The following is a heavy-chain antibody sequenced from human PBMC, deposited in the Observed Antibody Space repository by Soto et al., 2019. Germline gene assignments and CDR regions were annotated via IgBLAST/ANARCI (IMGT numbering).Heavy chain of an antibody. Sequence: SETLSLTCSVSGGSISSSSYYWGWIRQPPGKGLQWIGTIYYSGSTYYNPSLKSRVTISVDTSKNQFSLKLSSVTAADTAVYYCASNDGGATIGQWGQGALVTVPS. J-gene: IGHJ4*02. D-gene: IGHD1-1*01. CDR2: IYYSGST. CDR1: GGSISSSSYY. V-gene: IGHV4-39*01. CDR3: ASNDGGATIGQ.